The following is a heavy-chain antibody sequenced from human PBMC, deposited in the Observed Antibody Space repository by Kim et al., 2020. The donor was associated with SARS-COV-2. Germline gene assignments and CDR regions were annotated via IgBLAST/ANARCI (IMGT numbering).Heavy chain of an antibody. Sequence: SETLSLTCTVSGGSISSGSYYWSWIRQPAGKGLEWIGRIYTSGSTNYNPSLKSRVTISVDTSKNQFSLKLSSVTAADTAVYYCASRADSSGWYDYYYGMDVWGQGTTVTVAS. CDR3: ASRADSSGWYDYYYGMDV. CDR1: GGSISSGSYY. V-gene: IGHV4-61*02. D-gene: IGHD6-19*01. CDR2: IYTSGST. J-gene: IGHJ6*02.